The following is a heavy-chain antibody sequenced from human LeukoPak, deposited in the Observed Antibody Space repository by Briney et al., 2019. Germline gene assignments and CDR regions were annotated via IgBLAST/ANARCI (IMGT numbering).Heavy chain of an antibody. D-gene: IGHD7-27*01. J-gene: IGHJ5*01. CDR1: GASLRTYY. Sequence: PSETLSLTCTVSGASLRTYYWSWIRQPPGKGLEWIGYIYSSGTTNYNPSLTGRVTITIDTSINQFSLRLRSVTPADTAVYYCVSPRDGDNWGYDSWGQGTLVTVSS. CDR2: IYSSGTT. CDR3: VSPRDGDNWGYDS. V-gene: IGHV4-59*01.